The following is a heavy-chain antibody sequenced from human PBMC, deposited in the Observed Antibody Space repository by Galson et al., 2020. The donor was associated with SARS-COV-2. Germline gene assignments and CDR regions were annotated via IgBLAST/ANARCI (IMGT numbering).Heavy chain of an antibody. D-gene: IGHD6-19*01. V-gene: IGHV3-23*01. J-gene: IGHJ1*01. Sequence: GGSLRLSCAAYGFTFSSSAMSWVRQPPGKGLEWVSEIRGSGGTTYYADSVKGRFTISRDTSKNTLYLQMNRLRAEDTAIVYCAKEVPVTGRTDEYCQHWGQGTLVTVSS. CDR2: IRGSGGTT. CDR1: GFTFSSSA. CDR3: AKEVPVTGRTDEYCQH.